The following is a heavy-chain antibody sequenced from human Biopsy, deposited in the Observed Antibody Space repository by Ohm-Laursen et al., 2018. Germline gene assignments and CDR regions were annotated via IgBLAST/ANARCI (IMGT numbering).Heavy chain of an antibody. CDR2: INHSGTT. D-gene: IGHD2-15*01. CDR1: GKMFSDYQ. Sequence: GALSLTCVVFGKMFSDYQRSWISQPPGKGLEWIGQINHSGTTNYNPSLKSRVPISADASKYEFSLRLTSVTAADTAVYFCGNEVHGRDYWGLGAQVTVSS. J-gene: IGHJ4*02. CDR3: GNEVHGRDY. V-gene: IGHV4-34*08.